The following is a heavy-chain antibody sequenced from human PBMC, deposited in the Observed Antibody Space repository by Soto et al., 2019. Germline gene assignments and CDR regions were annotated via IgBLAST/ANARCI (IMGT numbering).Heavy chain of an antibody. J-gene: IGHJ4*02. V-gene: IGHV1-69*02. D-gene: IGHD4-17*01. Sequence: QVQLVQSGAEVKKPGSSVKVSCKASGGTFSSYTISWVRQAPGQGLEWMGRIIPILGIANYAQKFQGRVTITADKSTSTAYMELSSLRSEDTAVYYCARGHDCGGNDYWGQGTLVTVSS. CDR1: GGTFSSYT. CDR2: IIPILGIA. CDR3: ARGHDCGGNDY.